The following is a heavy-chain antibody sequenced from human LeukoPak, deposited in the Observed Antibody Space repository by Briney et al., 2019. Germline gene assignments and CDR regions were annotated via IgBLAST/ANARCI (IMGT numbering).Heavy chain of an antibody. V-gene: IGHV1-2*02. J-gene: IGHJ4*02. CDR2: INPNSGGT. CDR1: GYTFTGYY. D-gene: IGHD6-19*01. Sequence: ASVKVSCKASGYTFTGYYMRWVRQAPGQGLEWMGWINPNSGGTNYAQKFQGRVTMTRDTSISTAYMELSRLRSDDTAVYYCARSYSSGWDFDYWGQGTLVTVSS. CDR3: ARSYSSGWDFDY.